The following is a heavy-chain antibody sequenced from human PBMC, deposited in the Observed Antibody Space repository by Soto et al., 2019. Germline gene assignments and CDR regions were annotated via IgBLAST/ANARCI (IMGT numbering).Heavy chain of an antibody. J-gene: IGHJ4*02. CDR1: GGTFSSYA. CDR2: IIPIFGTA. Sequence: ASVKVSCKASGGTFSSYAISWVLQAPGQGLEWMGGIIPIFGTANYAQKFQGRVTITADKSTSTAYMELSSLRSEDTAVYYCARDYGDGSGSYYARFDYWGQGTLVTVSS. V-gene: IGHV1-69*06. CDR3: ARDYGDGSGSYYARFDY. D-gene: IGHD3-10*01.